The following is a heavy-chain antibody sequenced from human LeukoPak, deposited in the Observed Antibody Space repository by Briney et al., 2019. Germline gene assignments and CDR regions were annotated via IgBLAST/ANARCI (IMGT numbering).Heavy chain of an antibody. J-gene: IGHJ4*02. V-gene: IGHV7-4-1*02. CDR3: ARACSGGTCYSFVY. Sequence: GASVKVSCKASGYTFTTYGLSWVRQAPGQGLEWMGWINTNTGKPTYAQGFTGRFVFSLDTSVTTAYLQISSLKAEDTAVYYCARACSGGTCYSFVYWGQGTLVTVSS. D-gene: IGHD2-15*01. CDR2: INTNTGKP. CDR1: GYTFTTYG.